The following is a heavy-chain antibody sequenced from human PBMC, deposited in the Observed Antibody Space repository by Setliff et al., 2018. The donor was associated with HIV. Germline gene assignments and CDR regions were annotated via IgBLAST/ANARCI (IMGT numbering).Heavy chain of an antibody. CDR1: GGSISSDY. V-gene: IGHV4-59*12. CDR3: ARELQWSRDSGREEDY. Sequence: PSETLSLTCTVSGGSISSDYWSWIRQPPGKGLEWIGYIYYSGSTNYNPSLKSRVSISVDTSKKQFSLKLSSVRAEDTAVYYCARELQWSRDSGREEDYWGQGTLVTV. J-gene: IGHJ4*02. D-gene: IGHD1-26*01. CDR2: IYYSGST.